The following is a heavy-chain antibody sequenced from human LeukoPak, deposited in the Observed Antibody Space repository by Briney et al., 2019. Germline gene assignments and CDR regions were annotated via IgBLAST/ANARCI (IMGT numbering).Heavy chain of an antibody. J-gene: IGHJ3*02. CDR2: ISYDGSNK. D-gene: IGHD3-16*02. Sequence: GGSLRLSRAASGFTFSSYAMHWVRQAPGKGLEWVAVISYDGSNKYYADSVKGRFTISRDNAKNSLYLQMNSLRAEDTAVYYCARDWVIADNGAFDIWGQGTMVTVSS. CDR3: ARDWVIADNGAFDI. V-gene: IGHV3-30*04. CDR1: GFTFSSYA.